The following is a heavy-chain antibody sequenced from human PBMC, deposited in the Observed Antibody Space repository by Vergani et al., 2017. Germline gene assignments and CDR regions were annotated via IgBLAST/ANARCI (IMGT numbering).Heavy chain of an antibody. CDR2: ISSSSSYI. CDR3: AGIRGDFYDFGEYYNYYYYMDV. V-gene: IGHV3-21*01. Sequence: EVQLVESGGGLVKPGGSLRLSCAASGFTFSSDSMNWVRQAPGQGLEWVSSISSSSSYIYYADSVKGRFTISRDNAKNSLYLQMNSLSAEEKAVYYCAGIRGDFYDFGEYYNYYYYMDVWGKGTTVTVSS. J-gene: IGHJ6*03. D-gene: IGHD3-3*01. CDR1: GFTFSSDS.